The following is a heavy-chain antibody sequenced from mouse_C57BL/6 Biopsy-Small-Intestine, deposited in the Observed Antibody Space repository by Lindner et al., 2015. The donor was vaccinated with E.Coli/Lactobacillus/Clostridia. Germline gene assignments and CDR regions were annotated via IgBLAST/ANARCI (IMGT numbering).Heavy chain of an antibody. V-gene: IGHV1-72*04. J-gene: IGHJ3*01. CDR2: INPDSGGT. CDR3: AKETGDGPSGRDASDT. CDR1: YTPSPTT. D-gene: IGHD2-3*01. Sequence: SVKVVLQGFWYTPSPTTLCDWVRQAPGQGLEWMGWINPDSGGTKYVQKFQGRVAMTADTSLSTVYMELSGLTSDDTAIYYCAKETGDGPSGRDASDTWGQGTMVTVSS.